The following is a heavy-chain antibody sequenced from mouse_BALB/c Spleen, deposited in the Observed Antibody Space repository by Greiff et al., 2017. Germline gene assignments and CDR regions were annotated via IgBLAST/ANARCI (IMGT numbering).Heavy chain of an antibody. CDR1: GYAFSNYL. CDR3: ARSLLYEGYFDV. V-gene: IGHV1-54*01. J-gene: IGHJ1*01. D-gene: IGHD2-12*01. Sequence: QVQLQQSGAELVRPGTSVKVSCKASGYAFSNYLIEWVKQRPGQGLEWIGVINPGSGGTNYNEKFKGKATLTADKSSSTAYMQLSSLTSDDSAVYFCARSLLYEGYFDVWGAGTTVTVSS. CDR2: INPGSGGT.